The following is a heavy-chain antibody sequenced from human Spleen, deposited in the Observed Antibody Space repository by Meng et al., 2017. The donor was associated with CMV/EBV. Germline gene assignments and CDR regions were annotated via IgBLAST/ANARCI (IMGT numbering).Heavy chain of an antibody. Sequence: VQRQQWGAGLLKPPETLSLACAVYGGSFSGYYWSWIRQPPGKGLEWIGEINHSGSTNYNPSLKSRVTISVDTSKNQFSLKLSSVTAADTAVYYCASLGSIYGDYRYYFDYWGQGTLVTVSS. CDR1: GGSFSGYY. CDR2: INHSGST. V-gene: IGHV4-34*01. J-gene: IGHJ4*02. CDR3: ASLGSIYGDYRYYFDY. D-gene: IGHD4-17*01.